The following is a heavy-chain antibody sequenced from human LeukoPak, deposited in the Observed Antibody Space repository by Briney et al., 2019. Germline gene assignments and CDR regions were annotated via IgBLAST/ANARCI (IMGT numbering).Heavy chain of an antibody. V-gene: IGHV4-39*01. J-gene: IGHJ4*02. CDR1: GGSMSSNSYY. CDR3: ARRKRVDPFDY. D-gene: IGHD3-3*01. Sequence: SETLSLTCTVSGGSMSSNSYYWGWIHQPPGKGLEWIGSIYYSGSTYYNPSLKSRVTISVDTSKNQFSLKLSSVTAADTAVYYCARRKRVDPFDYWGQGTLVTVSS. CDR2: IYYSGST.